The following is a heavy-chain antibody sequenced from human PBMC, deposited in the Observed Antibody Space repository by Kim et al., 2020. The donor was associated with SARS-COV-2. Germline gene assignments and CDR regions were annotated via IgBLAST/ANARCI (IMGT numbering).Heavy chain of an antibody. CDR3: ARGSGSGWYLVDY. V-gene: IGHV4-59*09. D-gene: IGHD6-19*01. Sequence: YNPSHKSQVTISVDTSKTQFSLRLSSVSAADTDVYSCARGSGSGWYLVDYWGQGTLVTVSS. J-gene: IGHJ4*02.